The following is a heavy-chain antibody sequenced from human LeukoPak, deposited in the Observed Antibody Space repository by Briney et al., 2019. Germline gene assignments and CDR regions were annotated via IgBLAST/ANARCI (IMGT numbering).Heavy chain of an antibody. D-gene: IGHD1-26*01. CDR3: AKLGDSGSYYSYFDY. Sequence: PGGSLRLSCAASRFTFSSYAMSWVRQAPGKGLEWVSAISGSGGSTYYADSVKGRFTISRDNSKNTLYLQMNSLRAEDTAVYYCAKLGDSGSYYSYFDYWGQGTLVTVSS. CDR2: ISGSGGST. CDR1: RFTFSSYA. V-gene: IGHV3-23*01. J-gene: IGHJ4*02.